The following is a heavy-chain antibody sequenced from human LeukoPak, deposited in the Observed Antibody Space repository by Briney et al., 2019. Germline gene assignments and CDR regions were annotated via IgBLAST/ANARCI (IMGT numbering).Heavy chain of an antibody. CDR3: ARDLIIAARHNWFDP. CDR1: GGSISSSSYY. V-gene: IGHV4-39*07. Sequence: SETLSLTCTVSGGSISSSSYYWGWLRPPPGKGLEWFGSIYYSGSTYYNPSLKSRFTISVDTSKNQFSLKLSSVTAADTAVYYCARDLIIAARHNWFDPWGQGTLVTVSS. D-gene: IGHD6-6*01. CDR2: IYYSGST. J-gene: IGHJ5*02.